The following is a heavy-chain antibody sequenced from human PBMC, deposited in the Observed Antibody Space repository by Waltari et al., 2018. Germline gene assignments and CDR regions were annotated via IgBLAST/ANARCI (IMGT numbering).Heavy chain of an antibody. V-gene: IGHV3-30*04. CDR3: ARGYCGGGSCYAADY. CDR1: GFTFSSYA. Sequence: QVQVVESGGGVVQPGRSLRLSCAASGFTFSSYAMHWVRQAPGKGLECVAVISDNGRNQYYPDSVKGRFTISRDNSKNTLYLQMNSLRAEDTAVYYCARGYCGGGSCYAADYWGQGTLVTVSS. CDR2: ISDNGRNQ. D-gene: IGHD2-15*01. J-gene: IGHJ4*02.